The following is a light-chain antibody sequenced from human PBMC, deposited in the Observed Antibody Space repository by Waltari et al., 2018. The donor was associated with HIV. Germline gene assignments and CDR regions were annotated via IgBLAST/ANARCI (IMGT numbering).Light chain of an antibody. J-gene: IGLJ1*01. Sequence: QSVPTQPPSASGTPGQRVAISCSGSNSNIGSNFVYWYQQLPGTAPKLLTYKDNQRPSGVPERFSASKSGSSSSLAISGLRSEDEAEYYCATWDDILSGYLFGTGTKVTVL. CDR1: NSNIGSNF. CDR3: ATWDDILSGYL. CDR2: KDN. V-gene: IGLV1-47*01.